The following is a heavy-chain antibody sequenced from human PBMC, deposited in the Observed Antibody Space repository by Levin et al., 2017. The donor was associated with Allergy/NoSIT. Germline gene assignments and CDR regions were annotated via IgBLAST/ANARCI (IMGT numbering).Heavy chain of an antibody. CDR1: GFTFSDYY. J-gene: IGHJ4*02. D-gene: IGHD6-13*01. V-gene: IGHV3-11*03. Sequence: LSLTCAASGFTFSDYYMSWIRQAPGKGLEWVSYISSSSSYTNYADSVKGRFTISRDNAKNSLYLQMNSLRAEDTAVYYCASPFEYSSTWTFSFWGQGTLVTVSS. CDR2: ISSSSSYT. CDR3: ASPFEYSSTWTFSF.